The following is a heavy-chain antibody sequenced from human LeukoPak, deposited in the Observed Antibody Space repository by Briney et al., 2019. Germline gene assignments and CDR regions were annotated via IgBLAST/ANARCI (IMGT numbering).Heavy chain of an antibody. D-gene: IGHD6-13*01. CDR2: ISYSGST. J-gene: IGHJ4*02. V-gene: IGHV4-39*07. CDR1: GVSISSSSYY. CDR3: ASGRSSWDYFDY. Sequence: PSETLSFTCTVSGVSISSSSYYWVWLRQPPGKGLEWFGSISYSGSTYYHPSLKSRVAISVDTSKNQFSLKLRSVTAADTAVYYCASGRSSWDYFDYWGQGTLVTVSS.